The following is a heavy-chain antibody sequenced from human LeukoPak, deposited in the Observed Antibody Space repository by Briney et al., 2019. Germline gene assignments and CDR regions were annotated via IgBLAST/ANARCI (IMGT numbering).Heavy chain of an antibody. V-gene: IGHV3-74*01. CDR2: INPDGSQT. D-gene: IGHD7-27*01. CDR3: ARDMWGSFDY. Sequence: GGSLRLSCAASGFSFSNFWMHWGRQAPGGGLVWVSRINPDGSQTTYADSVKGRFTISRDNAKNTLYLQLRSLRAEDTAVYYCARDMWGSFDYWGQGALVTVSS. CDR1: GFSFSNFW. J-gene: IGHJ4*02.